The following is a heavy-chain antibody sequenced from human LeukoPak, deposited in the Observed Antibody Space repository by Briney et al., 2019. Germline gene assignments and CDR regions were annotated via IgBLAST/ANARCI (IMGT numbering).Heavy chain of an antibody. V-gene: IGHV3-33*01. Sequence: GGSLRLSCAASGFTFSSYGMHWVRQAPGKGLEWVAVIWYDGSNKYYADSVKGRFTISRDNSKNTLYLQMNSLRAEDTAVYYCASERYYYDSSGYYEDAFDIWGQGTMVTVSS. CDR1: GFTFSSYG. CDR2: IWYDGSNK. CDR3: ASERYYYDSSGYYEDAFDI. J-gene: IGHJ3*02. D-gene: IGHD3-22*01.